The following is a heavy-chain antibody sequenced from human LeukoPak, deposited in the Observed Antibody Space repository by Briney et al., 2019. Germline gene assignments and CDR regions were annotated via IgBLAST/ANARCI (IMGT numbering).Heavy chain of an antibody. V-gene: IGHV3-33*01. J-gene: IGHJ4*02. CDR3: ARDLLAGSGFDY. CDR1: GFTFSSYG. CDR2: IWYDGSNK. D-gene: IGHD6-13*01. Sequence: GGSLRLSCAASGFTFSSYGMHWVRQAPGKGLEWVAVIWYDGSNKYYADPVKGRFTISRDNSKNTLYLQMNSLRAEDTAVYYCARDLLAGSGFDYWGQGTLVTVSS.